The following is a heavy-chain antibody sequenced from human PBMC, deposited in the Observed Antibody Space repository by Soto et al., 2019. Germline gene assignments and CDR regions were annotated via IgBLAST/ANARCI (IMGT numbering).Heavy chain of an antibody. D-gene: IGHD3-10*01. CDR1: VDSISSFS. Sequence: QVQLQESGPGLVKPSETLSLTCTVSVDSISSFSWSWIRQPPGKGLEWIGYIYYSGSTTYNPSFKSRVTISLDTSADQFSLKLTSVTAADTAVYYCAGDFGSGSYRFDYWGQGALVTVSS. CDR3: AGDFGSGSYRFDY. V-gene: IGHV4-59*01. CDR2: IYYSGST. J-gene: IGHJ4*02.